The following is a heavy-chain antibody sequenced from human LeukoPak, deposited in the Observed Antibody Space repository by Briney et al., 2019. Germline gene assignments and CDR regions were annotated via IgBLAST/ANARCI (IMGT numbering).Heavy chain of an antibody. J-gene: IGHJ4*02. CDR3: ARVRILEWLLYVFDY. CDR1: GDSISSYY. V-gene: IGHV4-59*01. D-gene: IGHD3-3*01. Sequence: PSETLSLTCTVSGDSISSYYWNWIRQPPGKGLEWIGYISYSGSTNYNPSLKSRVTISVDTSKNQFSLKLSSVTAADTAVYYCARVRILEWLLYVFDYWGQGTLVTVSS. CDR2: ISYSGST.